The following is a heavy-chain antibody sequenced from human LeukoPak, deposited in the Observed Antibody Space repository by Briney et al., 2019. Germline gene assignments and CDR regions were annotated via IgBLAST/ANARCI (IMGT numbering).Heavy chain of an antibody. CDR1: GFTLSNYD. Sequence: GGSLRLSCIASGFTLSNYDMTWVRQTPGKGLEYVSSIASGGYIFLAGSVKGRFSISRDISQNTVYLQMNSLRAEDTAMYFCAKKLPGASYYFDFWGQGTLVTVSS. CDR3: AKKLPGASYYFDF. CDR2: IASGGYI. D-gene: IGHD7-27*01. J-gene: IGHJ4*02. V-gene: IGHV3-23*01.